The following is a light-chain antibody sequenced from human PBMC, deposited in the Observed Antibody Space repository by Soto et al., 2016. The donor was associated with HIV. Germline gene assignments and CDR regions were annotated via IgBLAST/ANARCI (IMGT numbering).Light chain of an antibody. CDR3: QQSYTIPRT. Sequence: DIQMTQSPSSLSASVGDRVTISCRASQSISSYLNWYQQKPGKAPKLLIFAAFSLQSGVPSRLSGSGSGTDFTLTINSLQPEDFATYYCQQSYTIPRTFGPGTKVDIK. V-gene: IGKV1-39*01. CDR1: QSISSY. CDR2: AAF. J-gene: IGKJ3*01.